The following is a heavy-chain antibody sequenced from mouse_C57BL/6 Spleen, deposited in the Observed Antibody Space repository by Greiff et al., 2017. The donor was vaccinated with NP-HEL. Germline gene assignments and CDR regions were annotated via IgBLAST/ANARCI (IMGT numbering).Heavy chain of an antibody. J-gene: IGHJ4*01. CDR2: IWSGGST. CDR3: ASIYDSYAMDY. V-gene: IGHV2-2*01. CDR1: GFSLTSYG. D-gene: IGHD2-3*01. Sequence: QVQLKQSGPGLVQPSQSLSITCTVSGFSLTSYGVHWVRQSPGKGLEWLGVIWSGGSTDYNAAFISRLSISKDNSKSQVFFKMNSLQADDTAIYYCASIYDSYAMDYWGQGTSVTVSS.